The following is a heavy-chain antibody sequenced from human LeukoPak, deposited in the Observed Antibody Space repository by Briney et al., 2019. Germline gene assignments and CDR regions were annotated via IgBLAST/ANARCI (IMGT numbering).Heavy chain of an antibody. CDR1: GYTFTSYG. D-gene: IGHD2-2*01. Sequence: ASVKVSCKASGYTFTSYGISWVRQAPGQGLEWMGWISAYNGNTNYAQKLQGRVTMTTDTSTSTAYMELRSLRSDDTAVYYCARVALIGIVVVPAALDNWFDPWGQGTLVTVSS. CDR2: ISAYNGNT. J-gene: IGHJ5*02. CDR3: ARVALIGIVVVPAALDNWFDP. V-gene: IGHV1-18*04.